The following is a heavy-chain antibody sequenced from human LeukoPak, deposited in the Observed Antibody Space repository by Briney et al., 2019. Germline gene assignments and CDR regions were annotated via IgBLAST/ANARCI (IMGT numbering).Heavy chain of an antibody. CDR1: GFTFSSYS. CDR2: ISSSSSTI. CDR3: ARTLRLKTPRAFDI. J-gene: IGHJ3*02. Sequence: QSGGSLRLSCAASGFTFSSYSMNWVRQAPGKGLEWVSYISSSSSTIYYADSVKGRFTTSRDNAKNSLYLQMNSLRAEDTAVYYCARTLRLKTPRAFDIWGQGTMVTVSS. D-gene: IGHD3-3*01. V-gene: IGHV3-48*04.